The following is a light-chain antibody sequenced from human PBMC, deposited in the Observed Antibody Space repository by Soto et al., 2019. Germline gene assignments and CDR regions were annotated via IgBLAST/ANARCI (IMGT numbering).Light chain of an antibody. CDR3: QQYGSSLIT. CDR2: GAS. V-gene: IGKV3-20*01. CDR1: QSVSSSY. J-gene: IGKJ5*01. Sequence: EIVLTPSQVTLSLSPGERANLSCSASQSVSSSYLAWYQQKPGQAPRLLIYGASSRATGIPDRFSGSGSGTDFTLTISRLEPEDFAVYYCQQYGSSLITFGQGTRLEIK.